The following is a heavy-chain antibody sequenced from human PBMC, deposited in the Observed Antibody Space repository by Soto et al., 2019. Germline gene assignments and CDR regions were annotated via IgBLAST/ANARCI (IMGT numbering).Heavy chain of an antibody. D-gene: IGHD6-19*01. J-gene: IGHJ4*02. CDR1: GGSISGHY. CDR3: ARVGSSGWSPDY. V-gene: IGHV4-59*11. CDR2: IFYTGST. Sequence: SETLSLTCTVSGGSISGHYWIWVRQSPGKGLEWIGYIFYTGSTNYNPSLKSRVTLSVDTSKNQFSLRLSSVTAADTAVYYCARVGSSGWSPDYWGQGTLVTVSS.